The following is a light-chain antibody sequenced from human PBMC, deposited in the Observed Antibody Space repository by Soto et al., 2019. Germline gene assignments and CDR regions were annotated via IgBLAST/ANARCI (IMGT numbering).Light chain of an antibody. CDR3: QSYDSSLSGSVV. CDR1: SSNIGAGYD. V-gene: IGLV1-40*01. J-gene: IGLJ2*01. CDR2: GNS. Sequence: QSVLTQPPSLSGAPGQRVTISCTWSSSNIGAGYDVHWYQQLPGTAPKLLIYGNSNRPSGVPDRFSGSKSGTSASLAITGLQAEDEADYYCQSYDSSLSGSVVFGGGTKLTVL.